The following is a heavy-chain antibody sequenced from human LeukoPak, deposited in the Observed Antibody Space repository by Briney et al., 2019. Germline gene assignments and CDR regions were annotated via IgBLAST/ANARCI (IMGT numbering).Heavy chain of an antibody. V-gene: IGHV3-23*01. CDR1: GFTFSSYG. D-gene: IGHD3-10*01. CDR3: ARGFWVVRGVVFDY. J-gene: IGHJ4*02. CDR2: ISSSGGSI. Sequence: GGTLRLSCAASGFTFSSYGMSWVRQAPGKGLEWVSGISSSGGSIYYADSVKGRFTISRDNSKNTLYLQMNSLRAEDTAVYYCARGFWVVRGVVFDYWGQGTLVTVSS.